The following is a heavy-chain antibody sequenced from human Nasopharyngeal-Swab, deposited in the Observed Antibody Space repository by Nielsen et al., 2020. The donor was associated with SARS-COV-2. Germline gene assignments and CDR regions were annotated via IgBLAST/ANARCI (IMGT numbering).Heavy chain of an antibody. CDR2: MSYDGSNK. CDR3: AKLILYCSGGSCSFDY. Sequence: GGSLRLSCAASGFTFSSYGMHWVRQAPGKGLEWVAVMSYDGSNKYYADSVKGRFTISRDNSKNTLYLQMNSLRAEDTAVYYCAKLILYCSGGSCSFDYWGQGTLVTVSS. J-gene: IGHJ4*02. V-gene: IGHV3-30*18. CDR1: GFTFSSYG. D-gene: IGHD2-15*01.